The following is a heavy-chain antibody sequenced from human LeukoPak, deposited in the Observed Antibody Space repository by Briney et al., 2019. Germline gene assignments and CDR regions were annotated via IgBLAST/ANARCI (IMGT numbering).Heavy chain of an antibody. Sequence: GGSLRLSCAASGFTFSSYWMSWVRQAPGKGLEWVANIKQDGSEKYYVDSVKARFTISRDNAKNSLYLQMNSLRAEDTAVYYCASDSFSISAQSTVNFGYWGQGILVTVSS. V-gene: IGHV3-7*01. CDR3: ASDSFSISAQSTVNFGY. D-gene: IGHD2-21*01. J-gene: IGHJ4*02. CDR2: IKQDGSEK. CDR1: GFTFSSYW.